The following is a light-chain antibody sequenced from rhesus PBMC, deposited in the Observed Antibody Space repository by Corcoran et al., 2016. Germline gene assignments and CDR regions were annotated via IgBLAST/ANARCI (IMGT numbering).Light chain of an antibody. V-gene: IGKV1-69*01. CDR1: RGISNW. CDR2: RSS. Sequence: DIQMTQSPSSLSASVGDRVTITCRASRGISNWLAWYQQKPGEAPKLLIYRSSKLETGVPSRFSGSGSGTDFSLTISSLQPDDVATYYCQQHDDSPFTFGPGTKLDIK. CDR3: QQHDDSPFT. J-gene: IGKJ3*01.